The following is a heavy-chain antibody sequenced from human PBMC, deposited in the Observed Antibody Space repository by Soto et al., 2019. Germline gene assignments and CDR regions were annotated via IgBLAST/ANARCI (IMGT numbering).Heavy chain of an antibody. CDR1: GGTFSSYA. D-gene: IGHD6-19*01. V-gene: IGHV1-69*13. CDR2: IIPIFGTA. CDR3: AREAYSSGGGNYFDY. Sequence: SVKVSCKASGGTFSSYAISWVRQAPGQGLEWMGGIIPIFGTANYAQKFQGRVTITADESTSTAYMELSSLRSEDTAVYYCAREAYSSGGGNYFDYWGQGTLVTVSS. J-gene: IGHJ4*02.